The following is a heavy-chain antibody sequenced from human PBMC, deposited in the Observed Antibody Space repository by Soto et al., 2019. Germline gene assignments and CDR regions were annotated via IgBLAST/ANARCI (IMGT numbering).Heavy chain of an antibody. D-gene: IGHD2-8*01. CDR3: ASSKMGLISVLET. Sequence: ELLSITWTDAGESIRSYFWGWIRQPPGKGLEWIGYIPYSGGPTYNPSLKSRVTISIDTSKKQFYLKMTSVTAAYTAVYYCASSKMGLISVLETWGQGTLVTVSS. CDR1: GESIRSYF. J-gene: IGHJ5*02. CDR2: IPYSGGP. V-gene: IGHV4-59*01.